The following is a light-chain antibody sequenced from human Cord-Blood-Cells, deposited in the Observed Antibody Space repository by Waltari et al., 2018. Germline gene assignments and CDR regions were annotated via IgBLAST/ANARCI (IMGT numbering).Light chain of an antibody. V-gene: IGKV1-39*01. CDR2: AAS. CDR3: QQSYSTPPT. CDR1: QSISSY. J-gene: IGKJ1*01. Sequence: DIQMTQSPSSLSASVGDRVTITCRASQSISSYLNWYQPKPGKAPKILIYAASSLQSGVPSRFSGSGSGTDFTLTISSLQPEDFATYYCQQSYSTPPTFGQGTKVEIK.